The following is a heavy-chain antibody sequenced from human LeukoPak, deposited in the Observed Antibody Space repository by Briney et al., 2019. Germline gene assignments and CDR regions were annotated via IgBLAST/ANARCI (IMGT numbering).Heavy chain of an antibody. Sequence: PSETLSLTCTVSGGSISSYYWSWIRQPAGKGLEWIGRIYTSGSTNYNPSLKSRVTMSVDTSKNQFSLKLSSVTAADTAVYYCARLVGATKARGGYYYYGMDVWGQGTTVTVSS. CDR1: GGSISSYY. D-gene: IGHD1-26*01. J-gene: IGHJ6*02. CDR3: ARLVGATKARGGYYYYGMDV. V-gene: IGHV4-4*07. CDR2: IYTSGST.